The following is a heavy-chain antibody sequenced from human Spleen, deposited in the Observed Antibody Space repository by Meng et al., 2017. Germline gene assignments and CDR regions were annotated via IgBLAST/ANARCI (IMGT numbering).Heavy chain of an antibody. CDR2: IYPDDSDT. CDR1: GYSFTTYW. Sequence: GESLKISCEASGYSFTTYWVAWVRQMPGKGLEWMGVIYPDDSDTTYSPSFQGQVTISADKSTSTAYLQWSSLKASDTAMYYCARGSGTYIASVVFYFDYWGQGTLVTVSS. D-gene: IGHD3-10*01. J-gene: IGHJ4*02. CDR3: ARGSGTYIASVVFYFDY. V-gene: IGHV5-51*01.